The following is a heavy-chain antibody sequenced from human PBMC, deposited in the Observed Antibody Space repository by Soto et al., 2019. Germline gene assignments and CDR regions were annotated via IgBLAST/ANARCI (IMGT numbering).Heavy chain of an antibody. D-gene: IGHD6-13*01. CDR3: ASRIAAAGPGVYFDY. J-gene: IGHJ4*02. Sequence: QVQLQESGPGLVKPSETLSLTCTVSGGSISSYYWSWIRQPAGKGLEWIGRIYTSGSTNYNPSLKSRVTMSVDTSKTQFALKLSSVTAADTAVYYCASRIAAAGPGVYFDYWGQGTLVTVSS. V-gene: IGHV4-4*07. CDR2: IYTSGST. CDR1: GGSISSYY.